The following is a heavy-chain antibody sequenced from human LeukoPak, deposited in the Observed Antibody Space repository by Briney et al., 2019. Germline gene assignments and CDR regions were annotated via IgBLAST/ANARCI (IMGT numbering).Heavy chain of an antibody. CDR3: ARAGLRGHYNWFDP. CDR1: GGTFSSYA. J-gene: IGHJ5*02. V-gene: IGHV1-69*05. Sequence: ASVKVSCKASGGTFSSYAFTWVRQAPGQGLEWMVTIIPIFGTPNYAQEFQGRVTITTDESTSTAYMELSSLRSEDTDVYYCARAGLRGHYNWFDPWGQGTLVTVSS. D-gene: IGHD3-10*01. CDR2: IIPIFGTP.